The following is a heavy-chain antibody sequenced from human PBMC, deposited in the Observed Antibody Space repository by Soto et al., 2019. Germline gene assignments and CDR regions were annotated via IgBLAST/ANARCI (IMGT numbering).Heavy chain of an antibody. CDR2: IYYSGST. CDR3: ASTQYGGNSSGAFDI. J-gene: IGHJ3*02. V-gene: IGHV4-59*12. D-gene: IGHD2-21*02. CDR1: GGSISSYY. Sequence: ASETLSLTCAVSGGSISSYYWSWIRQPPGKGLEWIGYIYYSGSTNYNPSLKSRVTISVDRSKDQFSLKLSSVTAADTAVYYCASTQYGGNSSGAFDIWGQGTMVTVSS.